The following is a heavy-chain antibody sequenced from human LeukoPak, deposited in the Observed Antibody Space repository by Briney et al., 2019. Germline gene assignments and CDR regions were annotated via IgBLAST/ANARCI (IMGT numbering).Heavy chain of an antibody. V-gene: IGHV4-39*07. Sequence: SETLSLTCTVSGGSISSSSYYWGWIRQPPWKGLEWIGSIYYSGSTYYNPSLKSRVTISVDTSKNQFSLKLSSVTAADTAVYYCARDQGSGWYGDAFDIWGQGTMVTVSS. CDR2: IYYSGST. D-gene: IGHD6-19*01. CDR3: ARDQGSGWYGDAFDI. CDR1: GGSISSSSYY. J-gene: IGHJ3*02.